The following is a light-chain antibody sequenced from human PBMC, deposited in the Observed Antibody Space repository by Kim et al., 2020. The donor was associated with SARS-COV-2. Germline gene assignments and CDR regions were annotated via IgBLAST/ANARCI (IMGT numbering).Light chain of an antibody. V-gene: IGKV1-39*01. J-gene: IGKJ5*01. CDR1: QSIGRH. CDR2: GAS. Sequence: SGSVGDRVTITWRASQSIGRHLNWYQQKPGKAPKVLIYGASSLQSGVPSRFSGSGSGTDFTLTINSLQPEDFATYYCQQSYSRPTFGQGTRLEIK. CDR3: QQSYSRPT.